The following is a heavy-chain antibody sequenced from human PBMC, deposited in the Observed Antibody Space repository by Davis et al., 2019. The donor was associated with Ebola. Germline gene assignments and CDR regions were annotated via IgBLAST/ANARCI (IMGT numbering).Heavy chain of an antibody. CDR3: AREGISSWYFGGWFDP. D-gene: IGHD6-13*01. V-gene: IGHV1-8*01. Sequence: ASVKVSCKASGYTFTSYDINWVRQATGQGLEWMGWMNPNSGNTGYAQKFQGRVTMTRNTSISTAYMELSSLRSEDTAVYYCAREGISSWYFGGWFDPWGQGTLVTVSS. J-gene: IGHJ5*02. CDR1: GYTFTSYD. CDR2: MNPNSGNT.